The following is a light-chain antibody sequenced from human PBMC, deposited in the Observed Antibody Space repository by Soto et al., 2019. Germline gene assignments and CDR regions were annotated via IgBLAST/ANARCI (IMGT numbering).Light chain of an antibody. V-gene: IGKV1-33*01. J-gene: IGKJ2*01. CDR1: QDISNY. CDR2: DAS. CDR3: QQYDNLP. Sequence: DIQMTQSPSSLSASVGDRVTITCQASQDISNYLNWYQQKPGKAPKLLIYDASNLETGVPSRFSGSGSGTDFTFTISSLQPEDIATYYWQQYDNLPFGQGTKLEIK.